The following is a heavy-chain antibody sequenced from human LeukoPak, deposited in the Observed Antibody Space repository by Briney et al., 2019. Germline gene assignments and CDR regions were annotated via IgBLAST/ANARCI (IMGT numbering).Heavy chain of an antibody. CDR3: ARDLGTIFGEVD. CDR1: GGTFHSFT. V-gene: IGHV1-69*08. J-gene: IGHJ4*02. CDR2: IIPAIGPP. D-gene: IGHD3-3*01. Sequence: SVKVSCKTSGGTFHSFTFSWVRQAPGQGLEWMGWIIPAIGPPKYSQRFQDRVTITADKSTNTAYMELSSLRSEDTAVYYCARDLGTIFGEVDWGQGTLVTVSS.